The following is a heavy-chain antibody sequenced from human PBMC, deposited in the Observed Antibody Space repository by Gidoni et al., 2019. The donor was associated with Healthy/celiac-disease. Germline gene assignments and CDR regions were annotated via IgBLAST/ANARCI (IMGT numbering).Heavy chain of an antibody. CDR1: GGSISSSSYY. CDR3: ARGGNMADAFDI. J-gene: IGHJ3*02. V-gene: IGHV4-39*01. D-gene: IGHD3-16*01. Sequence: QLQLQESGPGLVKPSETLSLTCTVSGGSISSSSYYWGWIRQPPGKGLGWIGSSYYSGSTYYNPSLKSRVTISVDTSKNQFSLKLSSVTAADTAVYYCARGGNMADAFDIWGQGTMVTVSS. CDR2: SYYSGST.